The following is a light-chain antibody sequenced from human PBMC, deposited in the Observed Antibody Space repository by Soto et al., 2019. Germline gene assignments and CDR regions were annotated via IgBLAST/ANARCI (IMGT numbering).Light chain of an antibody. CDR3: QQYGSSPGIT. Sequence: EFALTQSPGTLSLSPGERATLSWRASQTVRDNYLAWYQQKPGQAPRLRIYDASSRATGIPDRFSGSGSGTDFTLTISRLEPEDFAVYYCQQYGSSPGITFCQGTRLEIK. CDR2: DAS. J-gene: IGKJ5*01. CDR1: QTVRDNY. V-gene: IGKV3-20*01.